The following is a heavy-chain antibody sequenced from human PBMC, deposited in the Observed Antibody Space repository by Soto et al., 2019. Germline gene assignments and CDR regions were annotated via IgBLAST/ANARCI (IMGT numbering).Heavy chain of an antibody. J-gene: IGHJ4*02. CDR2: INPNSGGT. D-gene: IGHD3-22*01. Sequence: ASVKVSCKASGYTFTGLYIHWVRLAPGQGLEWMGWINPNSGGTNYAEKFQGRVTMTRDTSISTAYMELSSLRAEDTAVYYCAKSRYSDSSGDFYDYWGQGTLVTVSS. V-gene: IGHV1-2*02. CDR1: GYTFTGLY. CDR3: AKSRYSDSSGDFYDY.